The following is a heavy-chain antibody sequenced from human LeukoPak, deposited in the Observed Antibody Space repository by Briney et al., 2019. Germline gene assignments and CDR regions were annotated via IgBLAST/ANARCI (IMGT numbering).Heavy chain of an antibody. V-gene: IGHV3-21*06. J-gene: IGHJ4*02. Sequence: GGSLRLSCAASGFAFSTYTVNWVRQAPGKRLEWVSSISSTSSYIYYADSVRGRFTISRDNAKNLLYLQLNSLRAADTAVYYCARSGGALDYWGQGTLVTVSS. D-gene: IGHD1-26*01. CDR2: ISSTSSYI. CDR3: ARSGGALDY. CDR1: GFAFSTYT.